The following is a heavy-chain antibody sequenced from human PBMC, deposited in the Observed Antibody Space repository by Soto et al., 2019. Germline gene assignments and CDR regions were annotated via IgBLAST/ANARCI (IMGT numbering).Heavy chain of an antibody. CDR2: FDPEDGET. CDR1: GYTLTELS. D-gene: IGHD2-15*01. J-gene: IGHJ5*02. V-gene: IGHV1-24*01. CDR3: ATGFLTDNYCSGGSCYSGGFDP. Sequence: ASVKVSCKVSGYTLTELSMHWVRQAPGKGLEWMGGFDPEDGETIYAQKFQGRVTMTEDTSTDTAYMELSSLRSEDTAVYYCATGFLTDNYCSGGSCYSGGFDPWGQGTMVTVSS.